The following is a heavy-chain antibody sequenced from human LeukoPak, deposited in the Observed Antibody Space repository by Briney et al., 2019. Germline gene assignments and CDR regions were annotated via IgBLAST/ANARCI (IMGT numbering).Heavy chain of an antibody. V-gene: IGHV4-39*01. CDR3: ARHRAKRLNDAFEI. Sequence: SETLSLTCTVSGGSISGSYYYWGWIRQPPGKGLEWIGTIYHSGRSTFYNPSLKSRVAMSVDTSKNHFSLNLTSVTAADTAIYYCARHRAKRLNDAFEIWGQVTVVSVSS. D-gene: IGHD3-10*01. CDR1: GGSISGSYYY. J-gene: IGHJ3*02. CDR2: IYHSGRST.